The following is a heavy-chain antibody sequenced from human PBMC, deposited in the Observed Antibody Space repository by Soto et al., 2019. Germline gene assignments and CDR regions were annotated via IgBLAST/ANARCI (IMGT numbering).Heavy chain of an antibody. V-gene: IGHV4-4*07. Sequence: NPSETLSLTCTVSGGSISSYYWSWIRQPAGKGLEWIGHIYTSGSTNYSPSLKSRITMSVDTSKKQFSLKLSSVTAADTAVYYCAREMYYYDSSPNSPLRWFDPWGQGTLVTVSS. J-gene: IGHJ5*02. CDR2: IYTSGST. CDR1: GGSISSYY. D-gene: IGHD3-22*01. CDR3: AREMYYYDSSPNSPLRWFDP.